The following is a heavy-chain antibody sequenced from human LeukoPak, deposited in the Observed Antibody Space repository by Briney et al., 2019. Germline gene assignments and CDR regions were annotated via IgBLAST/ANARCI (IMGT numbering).Heavy chain of an antibody. V-gene: IGHV3-74*01. CDR2: INSDGSST. CDR3: ARASPRDAFDI. J-gene: IGHJ3*02. CDR1: GFTFSSSW. Sequence: PGGSLRLSCAASGFTFSSSWMHWVRQAPGKGMVWVSRINSDGSSTSYADSVKGRFTISRDNAKNTLYLQMNSLRAEDTAVYYCARASPRDAFDIWGQGTMVTVSS.